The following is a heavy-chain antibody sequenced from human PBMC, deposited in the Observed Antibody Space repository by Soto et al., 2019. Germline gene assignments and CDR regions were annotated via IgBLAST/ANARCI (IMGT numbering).Heavy chain of an antibody. J-gene: IGHJ4*02. Sequence: QVQLVQSGAEVKKPGSSVKVSCKASGGTFSSYAISWVRQAPGQGLEWMGGIIPIFGTANYAQKFQGRVTITADEPTSTASRALSSLRSEDTAVYYCARVPHPMDYGDPPRGFHSWGQGTLVTVSS. D-gene: IGHD4-17*01. CDR1: GGTFSSYA. CDR3: ARVPHPMDYGDPPRGFHS. V-gene: IGHV1-69*12. CDR2: IIPIFGTA.